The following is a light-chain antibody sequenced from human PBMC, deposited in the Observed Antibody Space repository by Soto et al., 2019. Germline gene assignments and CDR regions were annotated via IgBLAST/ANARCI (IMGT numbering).Light chain of an antibody. J-gene: IGKJ2*01. CDR1: QSIGNF. CDR3: QQSYTTPPYS. CDR2: AAS. V-gene: IGKV1-39*01. Sequence: IPMTQSPSSLSASVGDRVTITCRASQSIGNFLNWYQQRPGKAPKLLIYAASSLESGVPSRFTARASGTEFTLTISSLQPEHSATYYCQQSYTTPPYSFGQGTKLEIK.